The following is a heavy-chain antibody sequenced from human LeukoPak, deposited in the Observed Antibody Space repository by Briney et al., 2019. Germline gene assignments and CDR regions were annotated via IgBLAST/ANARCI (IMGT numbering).Heavy chain of an antibody. Sequence: ASVKVSCKASGYTFTSYYMHWVRQAPGQGLEWMGIINPSGGSTSYAQKFQGRVTTTRDTSTSTVYMELSSLRSEDTAVYYCARDRRIRRIDYWGQGTLVTVSS. J-gene: IGHJ4*02. CDR1: GYTFTSYY. CDR2: INPSGGST. V-gene: IGHV1-46*01. CDR3: ARDRRIRRIDY. D-gene: IGHD2/OR15-2a*01.